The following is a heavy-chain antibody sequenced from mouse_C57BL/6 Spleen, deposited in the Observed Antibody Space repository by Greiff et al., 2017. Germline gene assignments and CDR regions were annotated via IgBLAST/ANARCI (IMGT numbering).Heavy chain of an antibody. CDR3: ARPGGAYAMDF. Sequence: VMLVESGGDLVKPGGSLKLSCAASGFTFSSYGMSWVRQTPDKRLEWVATISSGGSYTYYPDSVKGRFTISRDNAKNTLYLQMSSLKSEDTAMYYCARPGGAYAMDFWGQGTSVTVSS. V-gene: IGHV5-6*02. J-gene: IGHJ4*01. CDR1: GFTFSSYG. CDR2: ISSGGSYT.